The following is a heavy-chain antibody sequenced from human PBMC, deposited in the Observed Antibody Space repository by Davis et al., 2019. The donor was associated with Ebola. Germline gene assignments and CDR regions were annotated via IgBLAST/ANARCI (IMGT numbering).Heavy chain of an antibody. D-gene: IGHD2-2*01. Sequence: SVKVSCKASGGTFSSYTISWVRQAPGQGLEWMGGIIPMFGTANYAQKFQGRVTITADESTRTAHMELSSLRSEDTAVYYCAREGKYRDESRTFDYWGQGTLVTVSS. CDR3: AREGKYRDESRTFDY. V-gene: IGHV1-69*13. CDR1: GGTFSSYT. J-gene: IGHJ4*02. CDR2: IIPMFGTA.